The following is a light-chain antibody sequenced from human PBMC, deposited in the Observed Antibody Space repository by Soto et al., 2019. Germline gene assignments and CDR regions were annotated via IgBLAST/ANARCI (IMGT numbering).Light chain of an antibody. Sequence: QSALTQPASVSGSPGQSIAISCTGTSSDDGAYDYVSWYQQHPGKAPKVIISDVYNRPSGVSNRFSGSKSGNTASLTISGLQAEDEADYYCGSYTTSGSVIFGGGTKLTVL. CDR2: DVY. CDR3: GSYTTSGSVI. CDR1: SSDDGAYDY. J-gene: IGLJ2*01. V-gene: IGLV2-14*03.